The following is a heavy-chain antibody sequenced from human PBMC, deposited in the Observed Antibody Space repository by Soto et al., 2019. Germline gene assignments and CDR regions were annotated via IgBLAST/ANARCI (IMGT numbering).Heavy chain of an antibody. Sequence: QVQLAQSGAEVKKPGASVKVSCKASRYTFFTYDINWLRQATGQGLQWMGWMNPTSGNTGYPQNFQGRVTMTSDTSTTTAYMELSSLRSEDTAMYYCVVATADAFDFWGQGTMVTVSS. J-gene: IGHJ3*01. V-gene: IGHV1-8*01. CDR1: RYTFFTYD. CDR2: MNPTSGNT. CDR3: VVATADAFDF. D-gene: IGHD5-12*01.